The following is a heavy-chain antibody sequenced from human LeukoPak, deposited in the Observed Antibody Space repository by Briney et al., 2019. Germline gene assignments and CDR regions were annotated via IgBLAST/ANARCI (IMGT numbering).Heavy chain of an antibody. Sequence: GAPVTVSCKTSGYTFSDYYMHWVRQAPGQGLEWMGWINPKSGATSYAQTFQGRVTLTRDTSISTAYMELKWLRSDDTAVYYCAPSGTYRSTDYYFDYWGQGALVTVSS. D-gene: IGHD1-7*01. V-gene: IGHV1-2*02. CDR1: GYTFSDYY. J-gene: IGHJ4*02. CDR3: APSGTYRSTDYYFDY. CDR2: INPKSGAT.